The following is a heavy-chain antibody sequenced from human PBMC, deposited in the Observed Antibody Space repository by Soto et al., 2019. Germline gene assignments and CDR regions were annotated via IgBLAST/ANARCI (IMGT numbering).Heavy chain of an antibody. CDR2: ISGSGGST. CDR1: GFSFSDYA. V-gene: IGHV3-23*01. CDR3: ATHGGMTTVVSNFDY. Sequence: EVQLLESGGGLVQPGGSLRLSCAASGFSFSDYAMSWVRQAPGKGLEWVSAISGSGGSTHYADSVKGRFTVSRDTSKNTLDLQMNSLRAEDTAVNYCATHGGMTTVVSNFDYWGQGTLVTVSS. J-gene: IGHJ4*02. D-gene: IGHD4-17*01.